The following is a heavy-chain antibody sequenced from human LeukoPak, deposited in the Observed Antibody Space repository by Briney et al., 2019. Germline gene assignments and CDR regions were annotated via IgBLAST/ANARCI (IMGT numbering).Heavy chain of an antibody. CDR3: ASLAMIVVGTAPGY. V-gene: IGHV4-39*01. Sequence: SETLSLTCTVSGGSLSSSSYCWGWIRQPPGKGLEWIGSIYYSGSTYYNPSLKSRVTISVDTSKNQFSLKLSSVTAADTAVYYCASLAMIVVGTAPGYWGQGTLVTVSS. CDR1: GGSLSSSSYC. J-gene: IGHJ4*02. D-gene: IGHD3-22*01. CDR2: IYYSGST.